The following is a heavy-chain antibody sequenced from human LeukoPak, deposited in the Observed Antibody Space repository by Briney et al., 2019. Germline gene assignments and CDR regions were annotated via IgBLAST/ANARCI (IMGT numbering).Heavy chain of an antibody. J-gene: IGHJ6*02. V-gene: IGHV3-23*01. D-gene: IGHD2-15*01. CDR3: AKSLAFAATGGGMDV. CDR2: ISGSDGNT. Sequence: GGSLRLSCAASGFTFSSYAMRWVRQAPGKGLEWVSSISGSDGNTYYADPVKGRFTISRDNYRNTVDLQMNSLRAEDAAVYYCAKSLAFAATGGGMDVWGQGTTVTVSS. CDR1: GFTFSSYA.